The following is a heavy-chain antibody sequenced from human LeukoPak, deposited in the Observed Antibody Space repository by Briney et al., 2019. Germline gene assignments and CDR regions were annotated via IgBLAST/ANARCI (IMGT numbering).Heavy chain of an antibody. CDR3: ARQFSPDDYVWGSYRYKNYYYYGMDV. CDR2: ISAYNGNT. Sequence: ASVKVSCKASGYTFTSYGISWVRQAPGQGLEWMGWISAYNGNTNYALKLQGRVTMTTDTSTSTAYLELRSLRSDDTAVYYCARQFSPDDYVWGSYRYKNYYYYGMDVWGQGTTVTVSS. D-gene: IGHD3-16*02. CDR1: GYTFTSYG. J-gene: IGHJ6*02. V-gene: IGHV1-18*01.